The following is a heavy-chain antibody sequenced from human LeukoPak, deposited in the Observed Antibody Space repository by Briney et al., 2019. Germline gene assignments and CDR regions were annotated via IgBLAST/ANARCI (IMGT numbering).Heavy chain of an antibody. CDR2: IKTDGSIT. J-gene: IGHJ4*02. V-gene: IGHV3-74*01. CDR3: ARVLKYYYDSGGYYDY. CDR1: GFSFSVYW. Sequence: GGSLRLSCAASGFSFSVYWMHWVRQAPGKGPVWVSRIKTDGSITDYADFVKGRFTISRDNAKNSLYLQMNSLRAEDTAVYYCARVLKYYYDSGGYYDYWGQGTLVTVSS. D-gene: IGHD3-22*01.